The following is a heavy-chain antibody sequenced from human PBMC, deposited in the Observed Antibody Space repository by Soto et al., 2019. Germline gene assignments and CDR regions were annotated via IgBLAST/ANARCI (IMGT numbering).Heavy chain of an antibody. Sequence: GGSLRLSCAGSGFTFSNHWMNWVRQAPGKGLEWVANIKADGSEKYYVDSVKGRFTISRDNAKNSLYLQMNSLRADDTAVYYCARASSPRDPWLDYWGQGTLVTVSS. CDR2: IKADGSEK. V-gene: IGHV3-7*03. CDR3: ARASSPRDPWLDY. D-gene: IGHD5-18*01. J-gene: IGHJ4*02. CDR1: GFTFSNHW.